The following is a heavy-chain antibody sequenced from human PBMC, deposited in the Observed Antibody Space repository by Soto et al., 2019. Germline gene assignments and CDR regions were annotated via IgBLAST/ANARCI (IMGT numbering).Heavy chain of an antibody. Sequence: SETLSLTCTVSGGSISSGDYYWSWIRQPPGKGLEWIAYIYYSGSTYYNPSLKSRVTISVDTSKNQFSLKLTSVTAADTAVYYCARVPARDYGGNSGDYYFDYWGQGTLVTVSS. CDR3: ARVPARDYGGNSGDYYFDY. D-gene: IGHD4-17*01. J-gene: IGHJ4*02. CDR2: IYYSGST. V-gene: IGHV4-30-4*01. CDR1: GGSISSGDYY.